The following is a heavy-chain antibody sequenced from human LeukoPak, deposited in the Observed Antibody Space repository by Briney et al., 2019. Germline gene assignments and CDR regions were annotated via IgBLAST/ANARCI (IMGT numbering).Heavy chain of an antibody. CDR2: IYTSGST. CDR3: ARHVGLGDAFDI. V-gene: IGHV4-61*02. D-gene: IGHD3-10*02. Sequence: PSQTLSLTCTVSGGSISSGGYYWSWIRQPAGKGLEWIGRIYTSGSTNYNPSLKSRVTISVDTSKNQFSLKLSSVTAADTAVYYCARHVGLGDAFDIWGQGTMVTVSS. J-gene: IGHJ3*02. CDR1: GGSISSGGYY.